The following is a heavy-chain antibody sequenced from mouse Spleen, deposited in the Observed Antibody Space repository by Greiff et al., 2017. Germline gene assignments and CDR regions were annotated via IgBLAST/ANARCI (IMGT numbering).Heavy chain of an antibody. CDR2: ISYDGSN. V-gene: IGHV3-6*01. CDR1: GYSITSGYY. Sequence: EVKLQESGPGLVKPSQSLSLTCSVTGYSITSGYYWKWIRQCPGNKLEWMGYISYDGSNNYNPSLKNRISITRDTSKNQFFLKLNSVTTEDTATYYCASESYYSYDVGFAYWGQGTLVTVSA. J-gene: IGHJ3*01. CDR3: ASESYYSYDVGFAY. D-gene: IGHD2-12*01.